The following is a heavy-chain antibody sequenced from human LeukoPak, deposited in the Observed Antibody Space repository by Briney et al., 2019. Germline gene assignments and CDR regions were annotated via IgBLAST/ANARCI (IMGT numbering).Heavy chain of an antibody. Sequence: PSENLSLTCTVSGGFISNSNYYWSWIRQPPGKGLEWIGEINHSGSTNYNPSLKSRVTISVDTSKNQFSLKLSSVTAADTAVYYCARGGGGGNSNYYYYMDVWGKGTTVTVSS. V-gene: IGHV4-39*07. J-gene: IGHJ6*03. D-gene: IGHD4-23*01. CDR1: GGFISNSNYY. CDR2: INHSGST. CDR3: ARGGGGGNSNYYYYMDV.